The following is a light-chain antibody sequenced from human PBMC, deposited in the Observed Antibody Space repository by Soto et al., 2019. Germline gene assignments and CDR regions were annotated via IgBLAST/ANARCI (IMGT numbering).Light chain of an antibody. CDR2: DAS. CDR3: QQRSNWLT. Sequence: EIVLTQSPATLSLSPGERVTLSCRASQSVDTFLVWYQQKPGQAPRLLIYDASNRATGVPARFSGSGSGTDFTLTISSLEPEDFAVYYCQQRSNWLTFGGGTKVEIK. J-gene: IGKJ4*01. V-gene: IGKV3-11*01. CDR1: QSVDTF.